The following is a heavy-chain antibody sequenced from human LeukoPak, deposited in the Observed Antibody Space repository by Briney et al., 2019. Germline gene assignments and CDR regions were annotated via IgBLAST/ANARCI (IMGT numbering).Heavy chain of an antibody. CDR3: ARYSGTFSNSYFDC. J-gene: IGHJ4*02. CDR2: IYRDGRA. D-gene: IGHD1-26*01. CDR1: GLTVSDNY. Sequence: PGGSLRLSCAASGLTVSDNYMCWVREAPGMGIEWVSVIYRDGRAYYADSVKGRFTISRDNSRNTLYFQMNSLRAEDTAVHYCARYSGTFSNSYFDCWGQGTLVTVSP. V-gene: IGHV3-66*01.